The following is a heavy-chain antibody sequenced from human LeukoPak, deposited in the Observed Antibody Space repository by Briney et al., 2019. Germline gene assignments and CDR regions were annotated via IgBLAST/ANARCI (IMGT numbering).Heavy chain of an antibody. Sequence: GGSLRLSCAVSGFTFNNYGMHWFRQAPGKGLEWVAVVSFDGSKKFYGDSVNGRFTISRDSSKDTLSLQMNSLRVEDTAVYFCAKELRGYSYGEHWGQGTLVTVSS. J-gene: IGHJ4*02. V-gene: IGHV3-30*18. CDR3: AKELRGYSYGEH. D-gene: IGHD5-18*01. CDR1: GFTFNNYG. CDR2: VSFDGSKK.